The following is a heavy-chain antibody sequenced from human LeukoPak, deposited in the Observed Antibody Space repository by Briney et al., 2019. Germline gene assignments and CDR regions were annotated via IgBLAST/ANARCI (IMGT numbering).Heavy chain of an antibody. CDR1: GGTFSSYA. CDR2: IIPIFGTA. V-gene: IGHV1-69*05. D-gene: IGHD2-2*01. J-gene: IGHJ6*03. Sequence: ASVKVSCKASGGTFSSYAISWVRQAPGQGLEWMGGIIPIFGTANYAQKFQGRVTITTDESTSTAYMELSSLRSEDTAVYYCARHIVVVPAAVDYYYMDVWGKGTTVTVSS. CDR3: ARHIVVVPAAVDYYYMDV.